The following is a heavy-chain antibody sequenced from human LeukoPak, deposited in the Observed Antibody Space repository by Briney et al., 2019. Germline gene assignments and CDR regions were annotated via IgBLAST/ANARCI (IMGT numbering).Heavy chain of an antibody. CDR3: ASTQWELLLLDY. V-gene: IGHV1-3*01. CDR2: INAGNGNT. Sequence: GASVKVSCKTSGYTFTSYGMHWVRQAPGQRLEWMGWINAGNGNTEYSQRFQGRVTITRDTSANTAYMELNSLKSEDTAVYYCASTQWELLLLDYWGQGTLVTVSS. D-gene: IGHD1-26*01. J-gene: IGHJ4*02. CDR1: GYTFTSYG.